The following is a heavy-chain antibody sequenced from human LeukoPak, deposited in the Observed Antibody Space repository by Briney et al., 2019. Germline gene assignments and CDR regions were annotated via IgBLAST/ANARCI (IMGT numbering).Heavy chain of an antibody. CDR3: AREGGGPFDY. J-gene: IGHJ4*02. CDR2: IYYSGST. D-gene: IGHD4-23*01. V-gene: IGHV4-61*01. CDR1: GGSVSSGSYY. Sequence: SETLSLTCTVPGGSVSSGSYYWGWIRQPPGKGLEWIGYIYYSGSTNYNPSLKSRVTISVDTSKNQFSLKLSSVTAADTAVYYCAREGGGPFDYWGQGTLVTVSS.